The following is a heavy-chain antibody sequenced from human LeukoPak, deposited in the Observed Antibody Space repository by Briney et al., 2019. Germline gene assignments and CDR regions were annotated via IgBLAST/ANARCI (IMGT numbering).Heavy chain of an antibody. V-gene: IGHV4-34*01. J-gene: IGHJ4*02. CDR2: MNHSGST. Sequence: SETLSLTCAVYGGSFSGYYWSWIRQPPGKGLEWIGEMNHSGSTNYNPSLKSRVTISVDTSKNQFSLKLSSVTAADTAVYYCARGVVVVAALYVLERHGFDYWGQGTLVTVSS. CDR3: ARGVVVVAALYVLERHGFDY. D-gene: IGHD2-15*01. CDR1: GGSFSGYY.